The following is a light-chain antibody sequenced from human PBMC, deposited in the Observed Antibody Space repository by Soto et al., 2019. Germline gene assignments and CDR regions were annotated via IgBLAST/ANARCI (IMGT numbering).Light chain of an antibody. CDR3: QQANSFPLT. J-gene: IGKJ4*01. CDR1: QGISSW. CDR2: AAP. Sequence: DIQMTQSPSSVSASVGDRVTITCRASQGISSWLAWYQRKPGKAPKLLIYAAPSLQSGVPSRFSGSGSGTDFTLTISSLQPEDFATYYCQQANSFPLTFGGGTKVEIK. V-gene: IGKV1-12*01.